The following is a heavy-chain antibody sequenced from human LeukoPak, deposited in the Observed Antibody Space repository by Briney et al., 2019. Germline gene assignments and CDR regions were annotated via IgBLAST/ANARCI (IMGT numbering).Heavy chain of an antibody. V-gene: IGHV1-69*01. CDR2: IIPLFAPA. CDR3: ARNKEYSSSPIYY. Sequence: SVKVSCKASGGTFISYGISWVRQARGQGGEWMGVIIPLFAPAPSAQKSQGRVTIPADESTSTAYMELSSLRSEDTAVYYCARNKEYSSSPIYYWGQGTLVTVSS. CDR1: GGTFISYG. J-gene: IGHJ4*02. D-gene: IGHD6-6*01.